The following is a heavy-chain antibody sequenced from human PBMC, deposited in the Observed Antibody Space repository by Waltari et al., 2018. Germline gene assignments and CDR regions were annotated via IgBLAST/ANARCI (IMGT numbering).Heavy chain of an antibody. D-gene: IGHD1-26*01. CDR1: GYTFTGYY. CDR2: MNPKSGVT. J-gene: IGHJ4*02. V-gene: IGHV1-2*02. Sequence: QVQLVQSGAEVKKPGASVKVSCKASGYTFTGYYMHWVRQAPGQGLEWLGWMNPKSGVTNYSQKFQGRVTMTRDTSMSSAYMELSGLRSDDTAVYHCARGRDGSSLLFEYWGQGTLVTVSS. CDR3: ARGRDGSSLLFEY.